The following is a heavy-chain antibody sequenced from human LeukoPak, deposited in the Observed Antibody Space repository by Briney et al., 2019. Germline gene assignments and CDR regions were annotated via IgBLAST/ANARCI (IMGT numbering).Heavy chain of an antibody. CDR2: ISGSGGST. J-gene: IGHJ5*02. CDR1: GFTFSSYG. Sequence: PGGSLRLSCAASGFTFSSYGMSWVRQAPGKGLEWVSAISGSGGSTYYADSVKGRFTISRDNAKNSLYLQMTSLRAEDTAVYYCARDAIRSGSYYNKFHNWFDPWGQGTLVTVSS. D-gene: IGHD3-10*01. CDR3: ARDAIRSGSYYNKFHNWFDP. V-gene: IGHV3-23*01.